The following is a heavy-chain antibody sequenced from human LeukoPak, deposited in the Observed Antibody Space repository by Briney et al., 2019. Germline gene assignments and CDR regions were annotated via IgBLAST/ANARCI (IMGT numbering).Heavy chain of an antibody. CDR1: GYSFTNYW. Sequence: GESLKISCKGSGYSFTNYWIGWVRQMPGKGLEWMGLIYPGDSDTRYSQSFRGQVTISADKSISTAYLQWSSLKASDTSMYYRVRHRGDLGRTDWYEEVHWGQGTLVTVSS. V-gene: IGHV5-51*01. CDR3: VRHRGDLGRTDWYEEVH. CDR2: IYPGDSDT. J-gene: IGHJ4*02. D-gene: IGHD3-9*01.